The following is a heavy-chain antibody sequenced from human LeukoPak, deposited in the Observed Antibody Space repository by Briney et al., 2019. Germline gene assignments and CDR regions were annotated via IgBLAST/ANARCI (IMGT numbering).Heavy chain of an antibody. V-gene: IGHV1-18*01. D-gene: IGHD3-22*01. CDR2: ISAYNGNT. J-gene: IGHJ4*02. CDR3: ARGILAYYDSSGHPFDY. CDR1: GYTFTSYG. Sequence: APVKVSCKASGYTFTSYGISWVRQAPGQGLEWMGWISAYNGNTNYAQKLQGRVTMTTDTSTSTAYMELRSLRSDDTAVYYCARGILAYYDSSGHPFDYWGQGTLVTVSS.